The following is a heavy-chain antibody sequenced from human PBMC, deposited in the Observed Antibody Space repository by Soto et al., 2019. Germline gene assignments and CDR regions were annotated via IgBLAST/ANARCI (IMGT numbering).Heavy chain of an antibody. D-gene: IGHD5-18*01. Sequence: QVQLVQSGAEVKKPGASVKVSCKASGYTFTSYGISWVRQAPGQGLEWMGWISAYNGNTNYAQKLQGRVTMTTDTSTSTAYMELRSLRSDDTAVYYCARELTPYGYSYGRATFDYWGQGTLVTVSS. CDR2: ISAYNGNT. CDR3: ARELTPYGYSYGRATFDY. V-gene: IGHV1-18*04. J-gene: IGHJ4*02. CDR1: GYTFTSYG.